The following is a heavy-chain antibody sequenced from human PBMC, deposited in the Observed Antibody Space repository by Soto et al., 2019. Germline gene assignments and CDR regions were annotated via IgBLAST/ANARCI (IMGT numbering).Heavy chain of an antibody. CDR2: IFWDKND. CDR1: GFSLITGVG. J-gene: IGHJ4*02. Sequence: QITLKESGPSLVRPTETLTLTCTFSGFSLITGVGVGWVRQPPGKALEWLAVIFWDKNDYYRPSLQTRVTISPDTSEAQLVLTLTNMDPEDTATYFCTQIYGSASWGCYFHSCGQGTLVTVSS. D-gene: IGHD1-26*01. V-gene: IGHV2-5*02. CDR3: TQIYGSASWGCYFHS.